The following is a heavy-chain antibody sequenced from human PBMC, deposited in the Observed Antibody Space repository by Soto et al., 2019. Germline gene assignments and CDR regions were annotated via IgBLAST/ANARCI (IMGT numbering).Heavy chain of an antibody. CDR1: GFTFSNAW. D-gene: IGHD4-17*01. CDR3: TTDINLVYGDYGKLFDY. Sequence: GGSLRLSCAASGFTFSNAWMSWVRQAPGKGLEWVGRIKSKTDGGTTDYAAPVKGRFTISRDDSKNTLYLQMNSLKTEDTAVYYCTTDINLVYGDYGKLFDYWGQGTLVTVSS. V-gene: IGHV3-15*01. CDR2: IKSKTDGGTT. J-gene: IGHJ4*02.